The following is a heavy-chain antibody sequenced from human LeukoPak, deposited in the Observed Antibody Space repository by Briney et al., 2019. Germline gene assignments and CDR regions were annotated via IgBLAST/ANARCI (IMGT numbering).Heavy chain of an antibody. CDR3: ARNGCSSTNCYIFLGDWYFDL. CDR1: GFPFSSYA. Sequence: PGGSLRLSCAASGFPFSSYAMSWVRQAPGKGLEWFSSISGRGDRTYYADSVKGRFTISRDDSRTTVYLQMNSLRAEDTAVYHCARNGCSSTNCYIFLGDWYFDLWGRGTVVSVSS. D-gene: IGHD2-2*01. J-gene: IGHJ2*01. V-gene: IGHV3-23*01. CDR2: ISGRGDRT.